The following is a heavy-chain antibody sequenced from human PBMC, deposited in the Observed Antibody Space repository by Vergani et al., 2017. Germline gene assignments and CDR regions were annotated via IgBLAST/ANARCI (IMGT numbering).Heavy chain of an antibody. Sequence: EVQLVESGGGLVQPGGSLRLSCAASGFTFSSYEMNWVRQAPGKGLEWVSYISSSGSTIYYADSVKGRFTISRDNAKNSLYLQMNSLRAEDTAVYYCARSGVRGSWEYYYYYMDVWGKGTTVTVSS. J-gene: IGHJ6*03. D-gene: IGHD7-27*01. V-gene: IGHV3-48*03. CDR1: GFTFSSYE. CDR2: ISSSGSTI. CDR3: ARSGVRGSWEYYYYYMDV.